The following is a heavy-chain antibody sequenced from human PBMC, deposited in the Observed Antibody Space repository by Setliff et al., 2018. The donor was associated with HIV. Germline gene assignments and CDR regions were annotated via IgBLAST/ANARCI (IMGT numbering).Heavy chain of an antibody. V-gene: IGHV3-33*01. CDR3: ARDSEPGTRVAGTTGLDY. CDR2: IWYDGSNK. J-gene: IGHJ4*02. CDR1: GFTFSTYG. Sequence: TGGSLRLSCAASGFTFSTYGMHWVRQAPGKGLEWLAVIWYDGSNKYYADSVKGRFTISRDNSKNTLYLQMNSLRPEDTALYYCARDSEPGTRVAGTTGLDYWGQGSLVTVSS. D-gene: IGHD6-19*01.